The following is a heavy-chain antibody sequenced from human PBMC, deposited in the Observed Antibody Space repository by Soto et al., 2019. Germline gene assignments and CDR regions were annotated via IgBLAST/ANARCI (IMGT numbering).Heavy chain of an antibody. D-gene: IGHD2-2*01. J-gene: IGHJ6*02. CDR3: AAGIVVVPAATLRDYYYGMDV. Sequence: GESLKISCKGSGYSFTSYWISWVRQMPGKGLEWMGRIDPSDSYTNYSPSFQGHVTISADKSISTAYLQWSSLKASDTAMYYCAAGIVVVPAATLRDYYYGMDVWGQGTTVTVSS. CDR2: IDPSDSYT. CDR1: GYSFTSYW. V-gene: IGHV5-10-1*01.